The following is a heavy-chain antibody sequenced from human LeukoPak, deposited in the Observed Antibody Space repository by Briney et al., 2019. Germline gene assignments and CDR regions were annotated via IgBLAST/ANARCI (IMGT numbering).Heavy chain of an antibody. V-gene: IGHV4-59*01. CDR2: IYYSGST. CDR3: ARVSGYYYEFDY. J-gene: IGHJ4*02. CDR1: GGSISSYY. D-gene: IGHD3-22*01. Sequence: PSETLSLTCTVSGGSISSYYWSWIRQPPGKGLEWIGYIYYSGSTNYNPSLKSRVTISVDTSKNQFSLKLSSVTAADTAAYYCARVSGYYYEFDYWGQGTLVTVSS.